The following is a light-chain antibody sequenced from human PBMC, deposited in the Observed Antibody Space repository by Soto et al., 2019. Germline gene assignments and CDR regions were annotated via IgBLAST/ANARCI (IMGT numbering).Light chain of an antibody. CDR3: QQYGSSPRT. V-gene: IGKV3-20*01. CDR1: QSVSSSS. CDR2: DAS. Sequence: EIVLTQSPGTLSLSPGARGTLSCRASQSVSSSSLAWYQQKRGQAPRLLIHDASSRATGIPDRFSGSGSGTDFSLTISRLEAEDFAVYYRQQYGSSPRTFGQGTKVDIK. J-gene: IGKJ1*01.